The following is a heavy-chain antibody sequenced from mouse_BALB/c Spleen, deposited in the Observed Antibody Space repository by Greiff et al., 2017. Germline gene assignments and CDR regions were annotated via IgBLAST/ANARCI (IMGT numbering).Heavy chain of an antibody. V-gene: IGHV6-6*02. D-gene: IGHD2-4*01. CDR2: IRLKSNNYAT. CDR1: GFTFSNYW. J-gene: IGHJ2*01. Sequence: EVQLVESGGGLVQPGGSMKLSCVASGFTFSNYWMNWVRQSPEKGLEWVAEIRLKSNNYATHYAESVKGRFTISRDDSKSSVYLQMNNLRAEDTGIYYCTRRDDYDGYYFDYWGQGTTLTVSS. CDR3: TRRDDYDGYYFDY.